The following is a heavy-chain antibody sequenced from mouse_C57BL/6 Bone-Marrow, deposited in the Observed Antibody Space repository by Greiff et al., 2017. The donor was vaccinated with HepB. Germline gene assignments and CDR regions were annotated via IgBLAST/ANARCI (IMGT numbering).Heavy chain of an antibody. V-gene: IGHV5-4*01. CDR3: ARALYGSSLYYAMDY. D-gene: IGHD1-1*01. CDR1: GFTFSSYA. J-gene: IGHJ4*01. CDR2: ISDGGSYT. Sequence: EVQLVESGGGLVKPGGSLKLSCAASGFTFSSYAMSWVRQTPEKRLEWVATISDGGSYTYYPDNVKGRFTISRDNAKNNLYLQMSHLKSEDTAMYYCARALYGSSLYYAMDYWGQGTSVTVSS.